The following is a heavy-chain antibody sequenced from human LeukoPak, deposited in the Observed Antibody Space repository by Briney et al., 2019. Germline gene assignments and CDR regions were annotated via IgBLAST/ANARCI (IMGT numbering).Heavy chain of an antibody. J-gene: IGHJ3*01. CDR2: ISWNSGSI. D-gene: IGHD3-10*01. CDR3: AKDSYGGSGSYYLYYFDL. V-gene: IGHV3-9*01. CDR1: GFTFDDYA. Sequence: GGSLRLSCAASGFTFDDYAMHWVRQAPGKGLEWVSGISWNSGSIGYADSVKGRFTISRDKAKNSLYLQMSSLRVEDTALYYCAKDSYGGSGSYYLYYFDLWGQGTMVTVSS.